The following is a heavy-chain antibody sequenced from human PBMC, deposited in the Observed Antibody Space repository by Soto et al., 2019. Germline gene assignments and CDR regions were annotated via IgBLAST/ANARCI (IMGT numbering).Heavy chain of an antibody. CDR1: GFRFEQYV. J-gene: IGHJ5*02. D-gene: IGHD3-10*01. CDR2: VSPTGDTV. Sequence: VQVVASGGGLVQPGRSLRLSCAVSGFRFEQYVMHWVRQGPGKGLECVSTVSPTGDTVAYADSVEGRFTVSRDNAKNSLYLQMNSLKGADTSFYYCLKDAPNGSIDAWGQGTLVTVSS. V-gene: IGHV3-9*01. CDR3: LKDAPNGSIDA.